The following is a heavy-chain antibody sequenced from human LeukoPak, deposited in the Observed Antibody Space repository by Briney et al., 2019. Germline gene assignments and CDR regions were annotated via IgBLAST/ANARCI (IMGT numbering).Heavy chain of an antibody. J-gene: IGHJ4*02. V-gene: IGHV4-4*07. CDR3: TRSTDLLGWLSFDS. D-gene: IGHD3-3*01. Sequence: SETLSLTCSVSGASISNNYWNWIRQSAGKGLEWIGRLYNSGGINYNPSLKSRVTMSVDTSKNQFSLKLRSVTAADTAVYYCTRSTDLLGWLSFDSWGQGTLVTVSS. CDR1: GASISNNY. CDR2: LYNSGGI.